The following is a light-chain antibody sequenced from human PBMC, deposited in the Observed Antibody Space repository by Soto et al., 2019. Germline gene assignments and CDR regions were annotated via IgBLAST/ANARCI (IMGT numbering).Light chain of an antibody. CDR1: SSNIGTNT. V-gene: IGLV1-44*01. CDR2: SND. Sequence: QSVLTQPPSASGTPGQRVTISCSGSSSNIGTNTVNWYQQLPGSAPKLLIYSNDQRPSGVPDRFSGSKSDTSASLAISGLQSEAEADYYCAVWDDSLNGRWVFGGGTKLTVL. CDR3: AVWDDSLNGRWV. J-gene: IGLJ3*02.